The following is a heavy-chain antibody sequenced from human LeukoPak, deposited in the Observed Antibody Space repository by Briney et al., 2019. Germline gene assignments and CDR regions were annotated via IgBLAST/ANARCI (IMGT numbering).Heavy chain of an antibody. CDR3: ARGRGVAVAGTQTHNWYFDL. Sequence: SETLSLTCTVSGGSISSSSYYWGWIRQPPGKGLEWIGEINHSGSTNYNPSLKSRVTISVDTSKNQFSLKLSSVTAADTAVYYCARGRGVAVAGTQTHNWYFDLWGRGTLVTVSS. J-gene: IGHJ2*01. CDR1: GGSISSSSYY. D-gene: IGHD6-19*01. CDR2: INHSGST. V-gene: IGHV4-39*07.